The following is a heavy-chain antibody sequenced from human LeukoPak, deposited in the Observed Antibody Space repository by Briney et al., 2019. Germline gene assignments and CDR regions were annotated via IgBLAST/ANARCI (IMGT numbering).Heavy chain of an antibody. CDR3: ARDHWDAFDI. CDR2: ISSSSSYI. Sequence: PGGALGLSCAASGFTFSSYSMNWVRQAPGKGLEWVSSISSSSSYIYYADSVKGRFTISRDNAKNSLYLQMNSLRAEDTAVYYCARDHWDAFDIWGQGTMVTVSS. CDR1: GFTFSSYS. D-gene: IGHD1-1*01. V-gene: IGHV3-21*01. J-gene: IGHJ3*02.